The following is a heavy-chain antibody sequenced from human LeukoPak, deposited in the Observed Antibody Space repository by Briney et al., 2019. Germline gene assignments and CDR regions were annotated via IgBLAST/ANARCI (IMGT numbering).Heavy chain of an antibody. CDR2: INSDGSST. J-gene: IGHJ4*02. CDR1: GFTFSSYW. CDR3: AKDCLTVTPTAFSY. Sequence: GGSLRLSCAASGFTFSSYWMHWVRQAPGKGLVWVSRINSDGSSTSYADSVKGRFTISRDNSKNTLYLQMNSLRAEDTAVYYCAKDCLTVTPTAFSYWGQGTLVTVSS. V-gene: IGHV3-74*01. D-gene: IGHD4-11*01.